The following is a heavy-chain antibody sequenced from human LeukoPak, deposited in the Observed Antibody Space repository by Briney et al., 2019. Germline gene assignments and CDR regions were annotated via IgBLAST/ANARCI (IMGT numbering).Heavy chain of an antibody. CDR2: MNPNSGNT. Sequence: WASVKVFCKASGYTFTSCDINWVRQATGQGLEWMGWMNPNSGNTGYGQSFQGRITMTRDISIGTAYMELSNLTSEDTAIYYCTRGSSGRRDNWGQGTLVTVSA. CDR1: GYTFTSCD. J-gene: IGHJ4*02. D-gene: IGHD6-19*01. CDR3: TRGSSGRRDN. V-gene: IGHV1-8*01.